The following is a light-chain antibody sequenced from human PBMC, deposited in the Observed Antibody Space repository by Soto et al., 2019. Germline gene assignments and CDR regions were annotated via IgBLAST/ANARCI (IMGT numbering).Light chain of an antibody. CDR2: KAS. CDR1: QNLVSSDGSTC. Sequence: DVVVTQSPLSLPVTPGQPASISCRSSQNLVSSDGSTCLHWFQQRPGQSPRRIISKASNRESGVPDRFSGSGSGTDFTLKISWVEAEDVGIYYCMQYIQWPHTFGQGTKLEIK. V-gene: IGKV2-30*01. CDR3: MQYIQWPHT. J-gene: IGKJ2*01.